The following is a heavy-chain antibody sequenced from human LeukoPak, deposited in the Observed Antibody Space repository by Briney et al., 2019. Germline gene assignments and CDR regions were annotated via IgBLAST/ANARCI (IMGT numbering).Heavy chain of an antibody. D-gene: IGHD6-19*01. Sequence: GGSLRLSCAASGFTFSSYAMSWVRQAPGKGLEWVSAISGSGGSTYYADSVKGRLSISRDNSKNTLYLQMNSLRAEDTAVYYCAKDLEQWLVLGLFDYWGQGTLVTVSS. CDR3: AKDLEQWLVLGLFDY. J-gene: IGHJ4*02. CDR2: ISGSGGST. CDR1: GFTFSSYA. V-gene: IGHV3-23*01.